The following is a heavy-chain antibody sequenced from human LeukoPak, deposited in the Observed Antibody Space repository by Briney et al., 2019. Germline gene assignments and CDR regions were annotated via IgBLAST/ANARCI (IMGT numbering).Heavy chain of an antibody. CDR1: GTSFTHYY. CDR3: ARGPGTVGLSP. Sequence: NPSETLSLTCNVSGTSFTHYYWSWIRQTPEKALEWIGQINHSGDTSYNPSLRSRVTLSVDSSKNQFSLKVTSVPAADTGVYYCARGPGTVGLSPWGQGTLVTVSS. V-gene: IGHV4-34*01. D-gene: IGHD1/OR15-1a*01. J-gene: IGHJ5*02. CDR2: INHSGDT.